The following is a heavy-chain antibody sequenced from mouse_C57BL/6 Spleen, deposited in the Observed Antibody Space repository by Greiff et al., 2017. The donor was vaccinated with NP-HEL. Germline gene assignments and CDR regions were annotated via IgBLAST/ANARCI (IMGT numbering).Heavy chain of an antibody. CDR3: ARSEYDYSFAY. CDR1: GYTFTSYW. Sequence: VQLQQPGAELVMPGASVKLSCKASGYTFTSYWMHWVKQRPGQGLEWIGEIDPSDSYTNYNQQFKGKSTLTVDKSSSTAYMQLSSLTSEDSAVYYCARSEYDYSFAYWGQGTLVTVSA. CDR2: IDPSDSYT. V-gene: IGHV1-69*01. D-gene: IGHD2-4*01. J-gene: IGHJ3*01.